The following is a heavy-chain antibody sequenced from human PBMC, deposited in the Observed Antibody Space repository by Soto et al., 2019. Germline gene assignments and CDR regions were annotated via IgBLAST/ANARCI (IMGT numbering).Heavy chain of an antibody. CDR1: GFTFTSSA. D-gene: IGHD3-22*01. Sequence: ASVKVSCKASGFTFTSSAMQWVRQARGQRLEWIGWIVVGSGNTNYAQKFQERVTITRDMSTSTAYMELSSLRSEDTAVYYCAAATTRGLWYYDSSGYPHWGQGTLVTVS. V-gene: IGHV1-58*02. CDR3: AAATTRGLWYYDSSGYPH. CDR2: IVVGSGNT. J-gene: IGHJ4*02.